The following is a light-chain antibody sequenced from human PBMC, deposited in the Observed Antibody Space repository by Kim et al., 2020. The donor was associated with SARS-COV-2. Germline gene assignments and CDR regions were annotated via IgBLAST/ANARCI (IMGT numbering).Light chain of an antibody. CDR1: QSIGNL. J-gene: IGKJ5*01. V-gene: IGKV1-39*01. Sequence: ASVVDRVTITCRASQSIGNLLNWYQQKPGKAPKLLIKVASSLQGGVPSRFSGSGSGTDFTLTINSLQPEDFATYYCQQSYDIPRTFGQGTRLEIK. CDR2: VAS. CDR3: QQSYDIPRT.